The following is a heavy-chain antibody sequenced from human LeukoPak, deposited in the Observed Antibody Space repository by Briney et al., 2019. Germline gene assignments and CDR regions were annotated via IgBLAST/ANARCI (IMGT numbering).Heavy chain of an antibody. CDR1: GFVFSNYW. J-gene: IGHJ4*02. D-gene: IGHD6-19*01. V-gene: IGHV3-74*01. Sequence: PGGSLRLSCAASGFVFSNYWMHWVRQAPGKGLVCVSRIHSDGTITNYADAVKGRLTISRDNAKNTLYLQVSSLTAEDTAIYYCARGAVAASYYFDSWGQGTLVTVSS. CDR2: IHSDGTIT. CDR3: ARGAVAASYYFDS.